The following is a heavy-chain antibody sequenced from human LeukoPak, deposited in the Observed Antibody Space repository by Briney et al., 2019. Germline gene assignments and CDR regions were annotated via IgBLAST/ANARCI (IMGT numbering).Heavy chain of an antibody. Sequence: GGSLRLSFVASGFTFSNYWMAWIRHAPGRGLEWVANINKDGSETYYLDSVRGRFTISRDNAKNSLYLQMNTLGAEDTAVYYCVRELVVGPAEYFQNWGQGTLVTVSS. J-gene: IGHJ1*01. CDR1: GFTFSNYW. CDR2: INKDGSET. CDR3: VRELVVGPAEYFQN. V-gene: IGHV3-7*01. D-gene: IGHD2-15*01.